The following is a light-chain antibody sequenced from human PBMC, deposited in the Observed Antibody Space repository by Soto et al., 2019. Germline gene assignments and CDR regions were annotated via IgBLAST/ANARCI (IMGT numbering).Light chain of an antibody. J-gene: IGLJ2*01. Sequence: QSALTQPPSASGSPGQSVTISCTGTSSDVGACNYVSWFQQHPGKAPKLTIYEVSKRPSGVPDRFSGSKSGSTASLTVSGLQAEDEADYYCSSCAGRNNLVFGGGTQLTVL. CDR3: SSCAGRNNLV. CDR2: EVS. V-gene: IGLV2-8*01. CDR1: SSDVGACNY.